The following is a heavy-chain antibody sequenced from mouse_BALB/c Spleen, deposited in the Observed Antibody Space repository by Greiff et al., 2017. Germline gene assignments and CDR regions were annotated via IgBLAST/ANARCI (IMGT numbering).Heavy chain of an antibody. CDR3: ARDHYDGYYDY. D-gene: IGHD2-3*01. CDR1: GYSNTSGYY. CDR2: ISYDGSN. Sequence: DVKLQESGPGLVKPSQSLSLTCSVTGYSNTSGYYWNWIRQFPGNKLEWMGYISYDGSNNYNPSLKNRISITRDTSKNQFFLKLNSVTTEDTATYYCARDHYDGYYDYWGQGTLVTVSA. J-gene: IGHJ3*01. V-gene: IGHV3-6*02.